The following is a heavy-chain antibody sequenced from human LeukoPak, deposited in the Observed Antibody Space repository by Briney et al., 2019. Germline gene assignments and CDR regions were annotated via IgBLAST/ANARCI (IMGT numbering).Heavy chain of an antibody. D-gene: IGHD3-10*02. CDR1: GFSFSSHG. J-gene: IGHJ6*04. Sequence: GGSLRLSCVASGFSFSSHGMSWVRQAPGKGLEWVSGIIGGAGGTYYADSVKGRFTISRDNSKNTLYLQMNSLRAEDTAVYYCAELGTTMIGGVWGKGTTVTISS. V-gene: IGHV3-23*01. CDR3: AELGTTMIGGV. CDR2: IIGGAGGT.